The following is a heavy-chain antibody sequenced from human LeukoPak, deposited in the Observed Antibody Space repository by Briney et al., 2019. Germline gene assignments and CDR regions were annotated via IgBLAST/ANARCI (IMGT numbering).Heavy chain of an antibody. CDR3: AKGSEEYQLLNYYYYGVDV. Sequence: GGSLRLSCAASGFTFSSYDMHWVRQAPGKGLEWVAIISYDGSNKYYADSVKGRFTISRDNSKNTLCLQMSSLKTEDTAVYYCAKGSEEYQLLNYYYYGVDVWGQGTTVTVSS. D-gene: IGHD2-2*01. V-gene: IGHV3-30*18. CDR2: ISYDGSNK. J-gene: IGHJ6*02. CDR1: GFTFSSYD.